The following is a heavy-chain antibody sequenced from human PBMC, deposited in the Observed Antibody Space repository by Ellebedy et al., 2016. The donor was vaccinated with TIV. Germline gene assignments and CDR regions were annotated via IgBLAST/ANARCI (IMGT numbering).Heavy chain of an antibody. Sequence: PGRSLRLSCTASGFVFNNCAMHWVRQAPGKGLEWVAMIWYDGRNKAYGDSLKGRFSVSRDNSENTLYLQMNSLRAEDTAVYYCAGGGDGHHPQQLDYWGQGTLVTVSS. V-gene: IGHV3-33*01. CDR2: IWYDGRNK. CDR1: GFVFNNCA. CDR3: AGGGDGHHPQQLDY. J-gene: IGHJ4*02. D-gene: IGHD1-1*01.